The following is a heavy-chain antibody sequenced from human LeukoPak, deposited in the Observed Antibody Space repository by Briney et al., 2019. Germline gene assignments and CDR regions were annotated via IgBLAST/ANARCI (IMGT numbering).Heavy chain of an antibody. CDR3: AKDGGRYRFDY. CDR2: IRNDETEI. J-gene: IGHJ4*02. CDR1: GFPFNAYN. D-gene: IGHD3-16*02. V-gene: IGHV3-30*02. Sequence: PGGSLRLSCAAPGFPFNAYNIHWIRQAPGRGLEWVSFIRNDETEIHYADFAKGRFTISRDKSKNSLYLQMNSLRPDDTALYYCAKDGGRYRFDYWGQGTVVTVSS.